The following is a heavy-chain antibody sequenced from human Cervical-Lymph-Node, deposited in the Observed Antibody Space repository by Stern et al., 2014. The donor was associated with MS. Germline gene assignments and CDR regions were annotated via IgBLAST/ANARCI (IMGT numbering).Heavy chain of an antibody. J-gene: IGHJ3*02. CDR2: ISTYDGAT. V-gene: IGHV1-18*01. CDR3: ARVVRPYDYVWGTYRPDGFDI. CDR1: RYTFTSYD. Sequence: VQLVESGPEVREPGASVTISCKASRYTFTSYDISWVRQAPGQGLEWMAWISTYDGATDYAQRIQGRVTVTIDTSTSTAYMLLRSLRSDDTAVYYCARVVRPYDYVWGTYRPDGFDIWGQGTMVTVSS. D-gene: IGHD3-16*02.